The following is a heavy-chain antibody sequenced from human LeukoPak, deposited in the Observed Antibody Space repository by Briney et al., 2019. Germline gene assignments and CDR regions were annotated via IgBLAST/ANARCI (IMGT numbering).Heavy chain of an antibody. Sequence: PSETLSLTCTVSGASVSSASYWTWIRQPPGKGVEWIAHIYNGVNTNYNPSLKSRVTISVDTSKNQFSLKLSSVTAADTALYYCAREMGVVTAHGIDVWGQGTTVTVSS. J-gene: IGHJ6*02. V-gene: IGHV4-61*01. D-gene: IGHD4-23*01. CDR3: AREMGVVTAHGIDV. CDR1: GASVSSASY. CDR2: IYNGVNT.